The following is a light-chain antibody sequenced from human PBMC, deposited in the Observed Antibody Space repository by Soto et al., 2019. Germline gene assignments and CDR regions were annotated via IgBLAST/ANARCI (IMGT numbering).Light chain of an antibody. V-gene: IGLV2-14*03. CDR1: DSDLGDS. Sequence: QSALTQPASVSVPPGQSVTISCTATDSDLGDSVSWYQQHSGGAPRLIIYKVSSRPSGVSNRFSGSNSGNTAALTISGLHPEDEALYYCSSCPFTDTVVLGGGTMVTV. J-gene: IGLJ3*02. CDR2: KVS. CDR3: SSCPFTDTVV.